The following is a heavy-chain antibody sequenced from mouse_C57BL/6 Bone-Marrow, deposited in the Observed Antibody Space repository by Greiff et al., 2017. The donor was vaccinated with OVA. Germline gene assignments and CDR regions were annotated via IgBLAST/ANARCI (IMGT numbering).Heavy chain of an antibody. D-gene: IGHD1-1*01. J-gene: IGHJ2*01. V-gene: IGHV1-54*01. CDR2: INPGSGGT. CDR1: GYAFTNYL. Sequence: VKVVESGAELVRPGTSVKVSCKASGYAFTNYLIEWVKQRPGQGLEWIGVINPGSGGTNYNEKFKGKATLTADKSSSTAYMQLSSLTSEDSAVYFCARESYYGSMTDYWGQGTTLTVSS. CDR3: ARESYYGSMTDY.